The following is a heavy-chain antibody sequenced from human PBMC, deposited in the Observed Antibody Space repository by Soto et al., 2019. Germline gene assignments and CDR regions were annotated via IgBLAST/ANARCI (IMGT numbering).Heavy chain of an antibody. D-gene: IGHD2-15*01. CDR1: GFTFSSYA. CDR2: ISYDGSNK. V-gene: IGHV3-30-3*01. J-gene: IGHJ4*02. CDR3: ARVPDCSGGSCYEFY. Sequence: QVQLVESGGGVVQPGRSLRLSCAASGFTFSSYALHWVRQAPGKGLEWVAVISYDGSNKYYADSVKGRFTISRDNSKNTLYLQMNSLRAEDTAVYYCARVPDCSGGSCYEFYWGQGTLVTVSS.